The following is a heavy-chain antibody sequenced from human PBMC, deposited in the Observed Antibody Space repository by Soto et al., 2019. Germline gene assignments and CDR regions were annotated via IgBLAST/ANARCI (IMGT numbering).Heavy chain of an antibody. J-gene: IGHJ6*02. CDR2: IYPGGSDT. CDR3: VRSIAVTGSYFSGLDV. CDR1: GYSFTSFW. D-gene: IGHD6-19*01. V-gene: IGHV5-51*01. Sequence: PGESLKISCKGSGYSFTSFWIGWVRQTPGKGLEWVGIIYPGGSDTRYSPSFQGQVTISADKSISTAYLQWSSLKASDTAMYYCVRSIAVTGSYFSGLDVWGQGTTVTVSS.